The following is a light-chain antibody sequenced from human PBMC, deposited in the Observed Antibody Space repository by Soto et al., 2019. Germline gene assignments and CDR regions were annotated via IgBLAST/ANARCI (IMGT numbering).Light chain of an antibody. V-gene: IGLV2-11*01. CDR1: SSDVGGYKY. CDR2: GVS. Sequence: QSALTQPRSVSGSPGQSVTISCTGTSSDVGGYKYVSWYQQKPGKAPKLIIYGVSRWPSGVPNRFSGSKSGNRASLTISGLQAEDEGDYYCCSYTTSSTRVFGPGTKVTVL. CDR3: CSYTTSSTRV. J-gene: IGLJ1*01.